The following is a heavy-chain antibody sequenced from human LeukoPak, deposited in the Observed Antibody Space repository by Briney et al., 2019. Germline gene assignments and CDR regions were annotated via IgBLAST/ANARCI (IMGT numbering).Heavy chain of an antibody. Sequence: ASVKVSCKASGGTFSSCAISWVRQAPGQGLEWMGGIIPIFGTANYAQKFQGRVTITADESTSTAYMELSSLRSEDTAVYYCARGDIVVVPAATDYYYMDVWGKGTTVTVSS. J-gene: IGHJ6*03. V-gene: IGHV1-69*13. CDR2: IIPIFGTA. CDR1: GGTFSSCA. CDR3: ARGDIVVVPAATDYYYMDV. D-gene: IGHD2-2*01.